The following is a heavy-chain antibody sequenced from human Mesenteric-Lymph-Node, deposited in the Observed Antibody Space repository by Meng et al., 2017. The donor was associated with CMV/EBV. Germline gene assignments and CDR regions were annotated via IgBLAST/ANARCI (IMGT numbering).Heavy chain of an antibody. Sequence: GESLKISCGASGFTFSTYWMTWVRQAPGKGLEWVANINRDGSEEYYVGSVRGRYIISRANAQTSVYLQMNSLRVEDTAVSYCMRSRGYTSSSYYHGMDVWGQGTTVTVSS. D-gene: IGHD5-18*01. CDR1: GFTFSTYW. CDR3: MRSRGYTSSSYYHGMDV. CDR2: INRDGSEE. V-gene: IGHV3-7*01. J-gene: IGHJ6*02.